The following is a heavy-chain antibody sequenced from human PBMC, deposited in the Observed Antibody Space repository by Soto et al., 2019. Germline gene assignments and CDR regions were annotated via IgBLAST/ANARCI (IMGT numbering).Heavy chain of an antibody. CDR1: GGSFSGYQ. V-gene: IGHV4-34*01. CDR2: INHSGTT. CDR3: ARGWRFDP. Sequence: PSETLTLTCAVYGGSFSGYQWNWIRQSPGQGLEWIGEINHSGTTKYNPSLESRINLSVETSKKQFSLKMFSVTVAATAIYYCARGWRFDPWGQGTQVTVYS. D-gene: IGHD1-1*01. J-gene: IGHJ5*02.